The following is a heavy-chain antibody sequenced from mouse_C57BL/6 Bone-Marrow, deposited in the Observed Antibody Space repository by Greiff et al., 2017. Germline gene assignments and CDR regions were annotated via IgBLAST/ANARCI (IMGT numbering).Heavy chain of an antibody. V-gene: IGHV1-82*01. CDR2: IYPGDGDT. D-gene: IGHD1-1*01. Sequence: VKLVESGPELVKPGASVKISCKASGYAFSSSWMNWVKQRPGKGLEWIGRIYPGDGDTNYNGKFKGKATLTADKSSSTAYMQLSSLTSEDSAVYFCAREYYCTDWYFDVWGTGTTVTVSS. CDR3: AREYYCTDWYFDV. CDR1: GYAFSSSW. J-gene: IGHJ1*03.